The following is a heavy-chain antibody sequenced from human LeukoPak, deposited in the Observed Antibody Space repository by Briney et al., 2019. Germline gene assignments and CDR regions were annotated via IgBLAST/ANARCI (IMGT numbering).Heavy chain of an antibody. Sequence: SETLSLTCSVSGGSISSYHWSWIRQPPGKGLEWIGYIYYSGSTNYNPSLKSRVTISVDTSKNQFSLKLSSVTAADTAVYYCARSIAAAGTHHFYYGMDVWGQGTTVTVSS. J-gene: IGHJ6*02. CDR3: ARSIAAAGTHHFYYGMDV. V-gene: IGHV4-59*08. CDR2: IYYSGST. D-gene: IGHD6-13*01. CDR1: GGSISSYH.